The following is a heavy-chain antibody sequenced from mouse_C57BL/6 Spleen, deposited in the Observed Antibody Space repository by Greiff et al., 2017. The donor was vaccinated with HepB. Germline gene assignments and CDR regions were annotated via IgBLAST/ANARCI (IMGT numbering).Heavy chain of an antibody. Sequence: VQLQQSGPELVKPGASVKISCKASGYAFSSSWMNWVKQRPGKGLEWIGRIYPGDGDTNYNGKFKGKATLTADKSSSTAYMQLSSLTSEDSAVYFCAPQGITTAAYWGQGTLVTVSA. CDR3: APQGITTAAY. J-gene: IGHJ3*01. V-gene: IGHV1-82*01. CDR1: GYAFSSSW. D-gene: IGHD1-2*01. CDR2: IYPGDGDT.